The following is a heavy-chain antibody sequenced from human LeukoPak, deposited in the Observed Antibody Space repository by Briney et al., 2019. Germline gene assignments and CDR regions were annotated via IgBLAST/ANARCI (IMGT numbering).Heavy chain of an antibody. CDR3: ARRSGYDSGFSY. D-gene: IGHD5-12*01. CDR1: GGTFSSYA. Sequence: GASVKVSCKASGGTFSSYAISWVRQAPGQGLEWMGRIIPILGIANYAQKFQGRVTITADKSTSTAYMELSSLRSEDTAVYYCARRSGYDSGFSYWGQGTLVTVSS. CDR2: IIPILGIA. J-gene: IGHJ4*02. V-gene: IGHV1-69*04.